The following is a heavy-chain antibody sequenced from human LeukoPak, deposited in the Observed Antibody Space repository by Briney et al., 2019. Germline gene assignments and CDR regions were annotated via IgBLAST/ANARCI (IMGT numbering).Heavy chain of an antibody. CDR1: GYTFTSYD. CDR3: ARAPSGTLAGGYFDY. D-gene: IGHD1-14*01. J-gene: IGHJ4*02. CDR2: MNPNDGET. Sequence: GASVKVSCKASGYTFTSYDINWVRQATGQGLEWMGWMNPNDGETGYAQKFQGRVTFTRNTSTSTAYMELSRLRSDDTAVYYCARAPSGTLAGGYFDYWGQGTLVTVSS. V-gene: IGHV1-8*01.